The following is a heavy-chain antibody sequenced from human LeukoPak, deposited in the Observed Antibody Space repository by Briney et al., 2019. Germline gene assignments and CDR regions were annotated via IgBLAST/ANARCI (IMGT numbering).Heavy chain of an antibody. D-gene: IGHD2-15*01. CDR3: AREDCSGGSCYGSFDI. V-gene: IGHV4-30-4*08. CDR2: IYYSGST. CDR1: GGSISSGDYY. Sequence: PSQTLSLTCTVSGGSISSGDYYWSWIRQPPGKGLEWIGYIYYSGSTYYNPSLKSRVTISVDTSKNQFSLKLSSVTAADTAVYYCAREDCSGGSCYGSFDIWGQGTMVTVSS. J-gene: IGHJ3*02.